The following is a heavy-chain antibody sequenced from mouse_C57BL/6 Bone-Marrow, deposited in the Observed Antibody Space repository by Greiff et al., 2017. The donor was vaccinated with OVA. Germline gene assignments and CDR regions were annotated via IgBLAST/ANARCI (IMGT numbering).Heavy chain of an antibody. CDR1: GFTFSDYY. CDR3: ARHGGLLYFDY. J-gene: IGHJ2*01. D-gene: IGHD2-3*01. Sequence: EVQVVESGGGLVQPGGSLKLSCAASGFTFSDYYMYWVRQTPEKRLEWVAYISNGGGSTYYPDTVKGRFTISRDNAKNTLYLQMSRLKSEDTAMYYCARHGGLLYFDYWGQGTTLTVSS. V-gene: IGHV5-12*01. CDR2: ISNGGGST.